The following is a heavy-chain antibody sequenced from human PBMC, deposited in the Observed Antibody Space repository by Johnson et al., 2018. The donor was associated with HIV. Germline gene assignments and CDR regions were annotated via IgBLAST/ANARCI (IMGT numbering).Heavy chain of an antibody. CDR1: GFTVSSNY. J-gene: IGHJ3*02. Sequence: VQLVESGGGLVQPGGSLRLSCAASGFTVSSNYMSWVRQAPGTGLEWVSASSGSGGSTYYADSVKGRFTISRDNSKNTLYLQMNSLRVEDTALYFCATVWRNEGRHSFDIWGQGTMVTVSS. D-gene: IGHD1-1*01. V-gene: IGHV3-66*01. CDR2: SGSGGST. CDR3: ATVWRNEGRHSFDI.